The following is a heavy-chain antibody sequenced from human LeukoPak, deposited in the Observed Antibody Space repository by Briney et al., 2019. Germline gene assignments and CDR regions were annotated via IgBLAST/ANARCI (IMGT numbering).Heavy chain of an antibody. D-gene: IGHD2-2*01. CDR3: ARDRSGPDCSSTSCYETYYYYGMDV. J-gene: IGHJ6*02. CDR2: IYYSGST. CDR1: GGSISSYY. Sequence: SETLSLTCTVSGGSISSYYWSWIRQPPGKGLEWIGYIYYSGSTNSNPSLKSRVTISVDTSKNQFSLKLSSVTAADTAVYYCARDRSGPDCSSTSCYETYYYYGMDVWGQGTTVTVSS. V-gene: IGHV4-59*01.